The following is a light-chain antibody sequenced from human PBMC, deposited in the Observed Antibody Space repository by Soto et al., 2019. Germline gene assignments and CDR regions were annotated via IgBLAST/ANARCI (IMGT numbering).Light chain of an antibody. CDR1: SSDVGSYNR. CDR2: EVS. CDR3: TSYTSSSPYV. V-gene: IGLV2-18*02. J-gene: IGLJ1*01. Sequence: QSVLTQPPSVSGSPGQSVAISCTGTSSDVGSYNRVSWYQQPPGTAPKVMIYEVSNRPSGVPDRFSGSKSGNTASLTISGLQAEDEADYYCTSYTSSSPYVSGPGTKVTVL.